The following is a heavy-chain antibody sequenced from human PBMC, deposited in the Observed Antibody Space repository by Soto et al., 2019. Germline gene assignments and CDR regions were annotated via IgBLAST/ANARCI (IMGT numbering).Heavy chain of an antibody. J-gene: IGHJ4*02. CDR3: ARDRDRRPTSDFYY. CDR1: GFSFSDYA. CDR2: ISSDGTKK. Sequence: QVQLVESGGGVVQPGRSLRLSCAASGFSFSDYAMHWVRQAPGKGLECVAVISSDGTKKYYADSVKGRFTIFTDNSKNTLFLQMHSLTAEDTAVYFCARDRDRRPTSDFYYWGQGSLVTVSS. D-gene: IGHD2-21*01. V-gene: IGHV3-30-3*01.